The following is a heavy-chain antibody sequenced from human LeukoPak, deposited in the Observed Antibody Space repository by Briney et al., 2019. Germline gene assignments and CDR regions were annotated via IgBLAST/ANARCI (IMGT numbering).Heavy chain of an antibody. CDR1: GGSVSYYY. J-gene: IGHJ3*02. V-gene: IGHV4-59*02. Sequence: SETLSLTCTVSGGSVSYYYWSWIRQPPGKGLEWIGYIYNSGSTNSNPSLKSRVTISADPSKNQFSLKLNSVTAADTAVYYCVRAKYFDRSGYYLVHAFDIWGQGTMVTVPS. D-gene: IGHD3-22*01. CDR2: IYNSGST. CDR3: VRAKYFDRSGYYLVHAFDI.